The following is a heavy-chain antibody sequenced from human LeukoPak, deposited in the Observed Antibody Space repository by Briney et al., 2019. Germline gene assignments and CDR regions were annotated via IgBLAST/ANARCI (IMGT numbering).Heavy chain of an antibody. CDR1: GFTFSSYA. V-gene: IGHV3-30*01. J-gene: IGHJ4*02. CDR3: ARSFDY. CDR2: ISYDGSNK. Sequence: GGSLRLSCAASGFTFSSYAMHWVRQAPGKGPEWVAVISYDGSNKYYADSVKGRFTISRDNSKNTLYLQMNSLRAEDTAVYYCARSFDYWGQGTLVTVSS.